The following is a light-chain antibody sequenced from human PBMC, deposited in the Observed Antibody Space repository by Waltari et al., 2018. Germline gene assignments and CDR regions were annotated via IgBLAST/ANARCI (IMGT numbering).Light chain of an antibody. V-gene: IGKV3-20*01. CDR1: QSVGRS. CDR2: GTS. J-gene: IGKJ1*01. CDR3: QHYVSLPVT. Sequence: EILLTQSPGTLSLSPGERATLSRRASQSVGRSLAWYQQKPGQPPRLLIYGTSNRATGTPDRFSGGGSGTDFSLTISRLEPEDVAVYYCQHYVSLPVTFGQGTKVEIK.